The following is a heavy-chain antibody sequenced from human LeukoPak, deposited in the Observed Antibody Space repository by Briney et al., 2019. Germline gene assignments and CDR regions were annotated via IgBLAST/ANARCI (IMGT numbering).Heavy chain of an antibody. CDR2: INPNSGGT. CDR1: GYTFTGYY. CDR3: ARDSSAGMDV. D-gene: IGHD2-2*01. V-gene: IGHV1-2*02. Sequence: ASVKVSCKASGYTFTGYYMHWVRQAPGQGLEWMGWINPNSGGTSYAQKFQGRVTMTRDTSTSTVYMELSSLRSEDTAVYYCARDSSAGMDVWGQGTTVTVSS. J-gene: IGHJ6*02.